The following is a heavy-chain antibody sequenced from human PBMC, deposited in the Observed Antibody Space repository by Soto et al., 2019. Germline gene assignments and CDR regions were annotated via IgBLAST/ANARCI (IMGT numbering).Heavy chain of an antibody. Sequence: PGGSLRLSCAASGFTFSSYSMNWVRQAPGKGLEWVSYISSSSSTIYYADSVKGRFTISRDNAKNSLYLQMNSLRAEDTAVYYCATSAAGQPYYHHYLMDVPAQRTTDTGSS. CDR3: ATSAAGQPYYHHYLMDV. V-gene: IGHV3-48*01. D-gene: IGHD6-13*01. CDR1: GFTFSSYS. CDR2: ISSSSSTI. J-gene: IGHJ6*02.